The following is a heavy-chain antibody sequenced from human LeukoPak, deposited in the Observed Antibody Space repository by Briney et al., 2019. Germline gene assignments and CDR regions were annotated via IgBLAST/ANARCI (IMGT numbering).Heavy chain of an antibody. J-gene: IGHJ4*02. CDR3: AKGLSGGGQRGYFDY. CDR2: ISNDGSNK. CDR1: GFIFSTYG. V-gene: IGHV3-30*18. D-gene: IGHD4-23*01. Sequence: GRSLRLSCAASGFIFSTYGINWVRQAPGKGLEWVAVISNDGSNKYYADSVKDRFTISRDNSKNTLYLQMNSLRAEDTAVYYCAKGLSGGGQRGYFDYWGQGTLVTVSS.